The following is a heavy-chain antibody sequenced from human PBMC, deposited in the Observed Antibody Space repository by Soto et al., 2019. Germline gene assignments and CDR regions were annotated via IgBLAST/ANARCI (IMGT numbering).Heavy chain of an antibody. CDR3: ARDVGLLDYYGMDV. CDR1: GFSVSSSH. V-gene: IGHV3-53*05. D-gene: IGHD2-8*02. Sequence: PGGSLRLSCAASGFSVSSSHMIWVRQAPGKGLEWVSVIYSGGTTYYAVSVKGRFTISRDKSKNTLYLQMNSLRAEDTAVYYCARDVGLLDYYGMDVWGQGTTVTVSS. J-gene: IGHJ6*02. CDR2: IYSGGTT.